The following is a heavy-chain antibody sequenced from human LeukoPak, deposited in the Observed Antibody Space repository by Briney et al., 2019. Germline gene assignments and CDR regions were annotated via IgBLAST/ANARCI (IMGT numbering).Heavy chain of an antibody. CDR3: AKDRGEFDFWSGSNWFDS. J-gene: IGHJ5*01. V-gene: IGHV3-23*01. CDR2: TSGSGIST. D-gene: IGHD3-3*01. CDR1: GFTFSSYA. Sequence: GGSLRLSCAASGFTFSSYAMSWVRQAPGKGLEWISATSGSGISTYYADSVKGRFTISRDSSKDTLYLQMNSLRVDDTAVYYCAKDRGEFDFWSGSNWFDSWGQGTLVTVSS.